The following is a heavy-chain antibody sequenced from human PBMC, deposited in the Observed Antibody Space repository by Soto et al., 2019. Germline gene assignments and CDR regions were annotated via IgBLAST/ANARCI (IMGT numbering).Heavy chain of an antibody. CDR2: ILHSGST. CDR1: GGSFSGYY. D-gene: IGHD3-9*01. CDR3: ARRVYNDVLNAWCFDD. V-gene: IGHV4-34*12. Sequence: SETLSLTCAVYGGSFSGYYWSWIRQSPGKGLEWIGEILHSGSTNYNPSLKSRVTISVDTSKNQFSLKLTSVTAADTAVYFCARRVYNDVLNAWCFDDWSQGTMVTVSS. J-gene: IGHJ4*02.